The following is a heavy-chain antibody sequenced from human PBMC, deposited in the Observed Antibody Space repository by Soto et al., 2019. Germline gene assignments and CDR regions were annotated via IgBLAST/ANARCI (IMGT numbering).Heavy chain of an antibody. CDR3: ARREDTVLALED. D-gene: IGHD5-18*01. V-gene: IGHV5-51*01. J-gene: IGHJ4*02. Sequence: PGESLKISCKGSGYSFTNYWIGWVRQMPGNGLEWMGIIYPGDSDTRYSPSFQGQVTISADKSISTAYLQWSSLKASDTATYYCARREDTVLALEDWGQGTLGTVLL. CDR1: GYSFTNYW. CDR2: IYPGDSDT.